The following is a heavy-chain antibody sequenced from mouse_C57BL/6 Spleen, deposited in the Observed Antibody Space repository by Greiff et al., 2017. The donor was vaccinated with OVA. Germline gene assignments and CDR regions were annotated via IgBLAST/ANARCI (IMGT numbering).Heavy chain of an antibody. D-gene: IGHD1-1*01. CDR1: GFTFSSYA. CDR3: ARDRGYGSVYYFDD. J-gene: IGHJ2*01. CDR2: ISDGGSYT. Sequence: EVMLVESGGGLVKPGGSLKLSCAASGFTFSSYAMSWVRQTPEKRLEWVATISDGGSYTYYPDNVKGRFTISRDNAKNNLYLQMSHLKSEDTAMYYCARDRGYGSVYYFDDWGQGTTLTVSS. V-gene: IGHV5-4*01.